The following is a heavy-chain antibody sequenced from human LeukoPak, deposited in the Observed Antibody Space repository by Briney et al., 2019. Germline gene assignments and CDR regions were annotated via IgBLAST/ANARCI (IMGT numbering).Heavy chain of an antibody. D-gene: IGHD3-3*01. CDR1: GFTFTSSA. Sequence: GASVKVSCKASGFTFTSSAMQWVRQARGQRREWIGWIVVGSGNTNNAQKFQERVTITRDMSTSTAYMELSSLRSEDTAVYYCAADKDPIWSGYYYWGQGTLVTVSS. V-gene: IGHV1-58*02. CDR2: IVVGSGNT. J-gene: IGHJ4*02. CDR3: AADKDPIWSGYYY.